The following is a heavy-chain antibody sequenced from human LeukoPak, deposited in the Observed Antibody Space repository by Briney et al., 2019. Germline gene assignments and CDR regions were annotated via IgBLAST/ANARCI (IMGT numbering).Heavy chain of an antibody. CDR2: ISGNGDNT. Sequence: GGSLRLSCAASGFTFSTYAISWVRQAPGKGLEWVSGISGNGDNTYYADSVKGRFTIYRDNSKSRLSLQMNSLRAEDTAVYYCAKTLSSGWSGKYYFDYWGQGTLVSVSS. CDR3: AKTLSSGWSGKYYFDY. D-gene: IGHD6-19*01. V-gene: IGHV3-23*01. CDR1: GFTFSTYA. J-gene: IGHJ4*02.